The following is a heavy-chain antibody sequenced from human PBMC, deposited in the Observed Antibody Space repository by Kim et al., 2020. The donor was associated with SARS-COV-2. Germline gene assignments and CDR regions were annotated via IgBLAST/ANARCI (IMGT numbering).Heavy chain of an antibody. CDR1: GFIVSSNY. D-gene: IGHD2-2*01. CDR3: ARHSLVGPYYYGMDV. J-gene: IGHJ6*02. Sequence: GGSLRLSCAASGFIVSSNYMSWVRQAPGKGLEWVSIIYSAGSTYYVESVKRRFTISRDNSKNTLYLQMNSLRAEDTAVYYCARHSLVGPYYYGMDVWSQGTTVNVSS. V-gene: IGHV3-53*01. CDR2: IYSAGST.